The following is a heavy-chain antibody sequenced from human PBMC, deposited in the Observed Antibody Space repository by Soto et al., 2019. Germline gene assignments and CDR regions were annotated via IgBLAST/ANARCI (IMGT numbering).Heavy chain of an antibody. Sequence: GGSLRLSCAASGFTFSSYSMNWVRQAPGKGLEWVSYISSSSSTIYYADSVKGRFTISRDNAKNSLYLQMNSLRAEDTAVYYCARVKTSQIYYYYYMDVWGKGTTVTVSS. CDR3: ARVKTSQIYYYYYMDV. CDR2: ISSSSSTI. CDR1: GFTFSSYS. V-gene: IGHV3-48*01. J-gene: IGHJ6*03.